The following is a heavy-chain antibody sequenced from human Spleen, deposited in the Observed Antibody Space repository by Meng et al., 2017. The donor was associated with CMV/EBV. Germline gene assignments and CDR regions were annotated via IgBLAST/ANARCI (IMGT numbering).Heavy chain of an antibody. CDR3: ARLEGS. J-gene: IGHJ5*02. CDR2: ISNDGFNK. Sequence: GGSLRLSCAASGFTFSSYPMHWVRQAPGKGLEWVAVISNDGFNKFYSDSVKGRFSISRDNSKRTLYLQMNSLRTEDTAVYFCARLEGSWGQGTRVTVSS. CDR1: GFTFSSYP. V-gene: IGHV3-30-3*01.